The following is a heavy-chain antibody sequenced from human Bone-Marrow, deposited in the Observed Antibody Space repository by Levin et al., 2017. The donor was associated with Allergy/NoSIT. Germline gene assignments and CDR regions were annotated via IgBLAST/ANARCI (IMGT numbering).Heavy chain of an antibody. CDR3: AREGLEWLVLFDS. J-gene: IGHJ4*02. V-gene: IGHV1-2*02. D-gene: IGHD6-19*01. CDR2: INPNSGGT. CDR1: GYTFTDSY. Sequence: GASVKVSCRTSGYTFTDSYIHWVRQAPGQGLEWMGWINPNSGGTNYAQKFQGRVTMTGDSSISTAFLQLSSLRSDDTAIYYCAREGLEWLVLFDSWGPGTLVTVSS.